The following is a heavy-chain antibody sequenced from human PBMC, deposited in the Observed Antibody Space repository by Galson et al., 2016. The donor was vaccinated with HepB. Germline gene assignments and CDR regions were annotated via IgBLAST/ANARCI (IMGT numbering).Heavy chain of an antibody. J-gene: IGHJ6*02. CDR3: ARLMTTVTTARDYYYGMDV. D-gene: IGHD4-17*01. Sequence: SLRLFCAASGFTFSSYSMNRVRQAPGKGLEWVSSITSTSSYIYYADSVKGRFTISRDNAKNSLYLQMNSLRAEDTAVYYCARLMTTVTTARDYYYGMDVWGQGTTVTVSS. CDR1: GFTFSSYS. CDR2: ITSTSSYI. V-gene: IGHV3-21*01.